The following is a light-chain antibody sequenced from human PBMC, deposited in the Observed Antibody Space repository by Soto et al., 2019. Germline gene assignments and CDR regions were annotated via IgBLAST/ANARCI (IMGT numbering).Light chain of an antibody. CDR1: GIDFGSYNL. J-gene: IGLJ1*01. Sequence: SVLTQPASVSGSPGQSITISCTVTGIDFGSYNLVSWYQQHPGKAPKLMIYEGSKRPSGVSNRFSGSKSGNTASLTISGLQAEDEADYYCCSYAGSSTGYVFGTGTKVTVL. V-gene: IGLV2-23*01. CDR3: CSYAGSSTGYV. CDR2: EGS.